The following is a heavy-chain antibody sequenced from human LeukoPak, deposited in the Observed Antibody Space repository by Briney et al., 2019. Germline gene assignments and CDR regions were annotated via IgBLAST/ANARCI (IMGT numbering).Heavy chain of an antibody. J-gene: IGHJ3*02. V-gene: IGHV1-18*04. CDR1: GYTFTSYY. Sequence: EASVKVSCKASGYTFTSYYMHWVRQAPGRGLEWLGWISGYNGNTNYPQKLQGRVTLTTDTSTNTAYMELRSLRSDDTAVYYCARDWDYDRSGHWVAQGSAGGFDIWGQGTMITVSS. D-gene: IGHD3-22*01. CDR3: ARDWDYDRSGHWVAQGSAGGFDI. CDR2: ISGYNGNT.